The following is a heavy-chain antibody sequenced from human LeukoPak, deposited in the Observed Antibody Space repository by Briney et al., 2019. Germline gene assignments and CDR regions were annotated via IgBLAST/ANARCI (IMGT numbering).Heavy chain of an antibody. V-gene: IGHV3-30*18. J-gene: IGHJ5*02. CDR3: AKDRPAYGSGSHNLFGP. CDR1: GFTFSSYG. Sequence: GGSLRLSCAASGFTFSSYGMHWVRQAPGKGLEWVAVISYDGSNKYYADSVKGRFTISRDNSKNTLYLQMNSLRAEDTAVYYCAKDRPAYGSGSHNLFGPWGQGTLVTVSS. D-gene: IGHD3-10*01. CDR2: ISYDGSNK.